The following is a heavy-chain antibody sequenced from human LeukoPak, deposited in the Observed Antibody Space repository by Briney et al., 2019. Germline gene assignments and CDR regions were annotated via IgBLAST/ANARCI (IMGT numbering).Heavy chain of an antibody. CDR3: ARGSPRGGLDS. D-gene: IGHD1-14*01. Sequence: GGSLRLSCAASDFTFTTFTMHWVRQAPGKGLEWVSSVSSSSRTINYADSVQGRFTVSRDNANNSMYLQINDLRREDTAVYYCARGSPRGGLDSWGQGTLVTVSS. V-gene: IGHV3-48*01. J-gene: IGHJ4*02. CDR1: DFTFTTFT. CDR2: VSSSSRTI.